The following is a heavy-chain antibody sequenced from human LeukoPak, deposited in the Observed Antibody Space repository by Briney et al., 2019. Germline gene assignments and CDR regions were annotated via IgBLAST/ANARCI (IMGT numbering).Heavy chain of an antibody. V-gene: IGHV5-51*01. CDR2: IYPLDSGT. J-gene: IGHJ6*03. D-gene: IGHD1-1*01. Sequence: GESLKISCKGSGYRSTNDCSGWVREIPGKGLEWMGVIYPLDSGTRYSPSFQGQVTISADKSNSTAYLQWSSLNASDTAMYYWARHELERPYYYYYYYMDVWGKGTTVTVSS. CDR3: ARHELERPYYYYYYYMDV. CDR1: GYRSTNDC.